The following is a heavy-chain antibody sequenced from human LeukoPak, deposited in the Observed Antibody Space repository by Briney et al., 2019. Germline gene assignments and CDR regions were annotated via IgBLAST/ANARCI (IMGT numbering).Heavy chain of an antibody. V-gene: IGHV3-73*01. J-gene: IGHJ4*02. CDR3: TRHEITMVRGVIITLDY. D-gene: IGHD3-10*01. CDR2: IRSKANSYAT. Sequence: GGSLRLSCAASGFTFSGSAMHCVRQASGEGLEWVGRIRSKANSYATAYAASGKGRLTISRDDYKNTAYMQMNSLKTEDTAVYYCTRHEITMVRGVIITLDYWGQGTLVTVSS. CDR1: GFTFSGSA.